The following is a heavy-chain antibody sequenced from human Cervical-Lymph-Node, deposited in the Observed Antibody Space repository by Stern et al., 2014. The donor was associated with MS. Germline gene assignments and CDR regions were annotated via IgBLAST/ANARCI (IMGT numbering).Heavy chain of an antibody. CDR2: ISFDGSNG. V-gene: IGHV3-30*04. Sequence: VQLEESGGGVVQPERSLRLSCATSEFVFSDYTMHWVRQAPGKGLEWVALISFDGSNGYYADSVKGRFTISRDNSKNTLYLQMDRLRAEDTSVYYCARGAYYDILLGADIDYWGQGTLVTVSS. CDR1: EFVFSDYT. CDR3: ARGAYYDILLGADIDY. J-gene: IGHJ4*02. D-gene: IGHD3-9*01.